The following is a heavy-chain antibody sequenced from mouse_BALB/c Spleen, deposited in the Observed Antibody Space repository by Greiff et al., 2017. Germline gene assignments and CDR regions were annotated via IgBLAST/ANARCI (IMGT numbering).Heavy chain of an antibody. D-gene: IGHD2-1*01. CDR1: GFSLTSYG. V-gene: IGHV2-9*02. CDR2: IWAGGST. Sequence: VKLMESGPGLVAPSQSLSITCTVSGFSLTSYGVHWVRQPPGKGLEWLGVIWAGGSTNYNSALMSRLSISKDNSKSQVFLKMNSLQTDDTAMYYCARAGNYFYAMDYWGQGTAVTVSS. J-gene: IGHJ4*01. CDR3: ARAGNYFYAMDY.